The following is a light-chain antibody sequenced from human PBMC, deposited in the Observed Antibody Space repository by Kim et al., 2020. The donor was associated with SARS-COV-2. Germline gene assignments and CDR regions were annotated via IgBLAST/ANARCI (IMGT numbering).Light chain of an antibody. Sequence: ADVGERVTITCRARQSITTYLNWYQQKPGKDPKLLNYSASNLQNGVSQRVSGSGDGTDLTHTISSLQPEDVGTYYCQQSYSLPFTFGQGTRLEIK. CDR1: QSITTY. CDR3: QQSYSLPFT. CDR2: SAS. J-gene: IGKJ5*01. V-gene: IGKV1-39*01.